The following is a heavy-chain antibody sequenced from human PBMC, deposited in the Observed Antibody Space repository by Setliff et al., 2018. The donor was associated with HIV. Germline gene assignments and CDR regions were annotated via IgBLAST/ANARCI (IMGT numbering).Heavy chain of an antibody. CDR1: GFTFSNYW. V-gene: IGHV3-74*01. CDR3: ASREIPAAPTELYFDY. CDR2: INSDGSST. Sequence: GSLRLSCAASGFTFSNYWMHWVRQAPGKGLVWVSRINSDGSSTSYADSVKGRFTISRDNAKNTLYLQMNSLRAEDTAVYYCASREIPAAPTELYFDYWGQGTLVTVSS. D-gene: IGHD2-2*01. J-gene: IGHJ4*02.